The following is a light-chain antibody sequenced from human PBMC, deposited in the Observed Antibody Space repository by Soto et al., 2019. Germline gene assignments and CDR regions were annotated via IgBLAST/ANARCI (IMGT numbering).Light chain of an antibody. CDR2: SDN. CDR3: AAWDDSLNGCV. J-gene: IGLJ1*01. Sequence: QSVLTQPPSASVTPGQRVTISCSGSSSNIGTYRVSWYQHFPGTAPRLLIYSDNQRPSGVPDRFSASKSGASASLAISGLQSEDEAYFYCAAWDDSLNGCVFGTGTKVTVL. V-gene: IGLV1-44*01. CDR1: SSNIGTYR.